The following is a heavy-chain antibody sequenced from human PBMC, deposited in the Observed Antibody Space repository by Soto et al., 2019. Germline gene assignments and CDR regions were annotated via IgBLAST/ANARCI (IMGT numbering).Heavy chain of an antibody. D-gene: IGHD4-17*01. CDR2: INHSGST. Sequence: PSETLSLTCAVYGGSFSGYYWSWIRQPPGKGLEWIGEINHSGSTNYNPSLKSRVTISVGTSKNQFSLKLSSVTAADTAVYYCARGRIYGDYWYDYWGQGTLVTVSS. CDR3: ARGRIYGDYWYDY. V-gene: IGHV4-34*01. CDR1: GGSFSGYY. J-gene: IGHJ4*02.